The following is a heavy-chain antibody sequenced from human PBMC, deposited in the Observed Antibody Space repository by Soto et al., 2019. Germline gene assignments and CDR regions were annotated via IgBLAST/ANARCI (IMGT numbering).Heavy chain of an antibody. CDR3: AREVVKRSPVPDYYYGMGV. D-gene: IGHD2-15*01. V-gene: IGHV1-69*13. J-gene: IGHJ6*02. Sequence: SVKVSCKASGGTFSSYAISWVRQAPGQGLEWMGGIIPIFGTANYAQKFQGRVTITADESTSTAYMELSSLRSEDTAVYYCAREVVKRSPVPDYYYGMGVWGQGTTVTVSS. CDR2: IIPIFGTA. CDR1: GGTFSSYA.